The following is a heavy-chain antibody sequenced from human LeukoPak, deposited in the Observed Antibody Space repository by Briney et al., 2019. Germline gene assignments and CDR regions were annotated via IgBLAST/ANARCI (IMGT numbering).Heavy chain of an antibody. J-gene: IGHJ4*02. D-gene: IGHD1-26*01. CDR3: ARSTSGSYSD. CDR1: SGSINSTSYY. CDR2: IYYSGNS. V-gene: IGHV4-39*07. Sequence: PSETLSLTCTVSSGSINSTSYYWGWIRQPPGKGLEWIGSIYYSGNSYYNPSLKSRVTISIDTSRNQFSLKLNSMTAADTAVYYCARSTSGSYSDWGQGTLVTVSS.